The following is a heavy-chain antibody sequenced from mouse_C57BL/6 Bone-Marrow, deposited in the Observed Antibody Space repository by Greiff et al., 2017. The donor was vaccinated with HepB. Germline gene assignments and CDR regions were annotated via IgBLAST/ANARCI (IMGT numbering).Heavy chain of an antibody. CDR2: IWSDGST. D-gene: IGHD3-2*02. CDR1: GFSLTSYG. V-gene: IGHV2-6*03. CDR3: ARGGSSGYYAMDY. J-gene: IGHJ4*01. Sequence: VQLVESGPGLVAPSQSLSITCTVSGFSLTSYGVHWVRQPPGKGLEWLVVIWSDGSTTYNSALKSRLSISKDNSKSQVCLKMNSLQTDDTAMYYCARGGSSGYYAMDYWGQGTSVTVSS.